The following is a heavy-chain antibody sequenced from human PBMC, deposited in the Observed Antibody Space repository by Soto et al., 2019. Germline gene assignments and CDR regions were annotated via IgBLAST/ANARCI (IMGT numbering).Heavy chain of an antibody. V-gene: IGHV2-5*02. CDR2: IYWDDDK. CDR3: AHTGVELEGDYFDY. D-gene: IGHD1-7*01. Sequence: QITLKESGPTLVKPTQTLTLTCTFSGFSLSTSGVGVGWIRQPQGKALEWLALIYWDDDKRYSPSLKSRLTITKDTSKNQVVLTMTNMDPVDTATYYWAHTGVELEGDYFDYWGQGTLVTVSS. J-gene: IGHJ4*02. CDR1: GFSLSTSGVG.